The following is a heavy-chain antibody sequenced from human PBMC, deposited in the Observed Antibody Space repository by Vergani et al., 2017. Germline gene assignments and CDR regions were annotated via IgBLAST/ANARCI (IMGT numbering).Heavy chain of an antibody. D-gene: IGHD4-17*01. J-gene: IGHJ6*03. Sequence: QVQLVQSGAEVKKPGCSVKVSCKASGGTFSSYAISWVRQAPGQGLEWMGGIIPIFGTANYAQKVQGRVTITADESTSTAYMELSSLRSEDTAVYYCARARANXGDYPPYYYYYMDVWGEGTTVTVSS. CDR2: IIPIFGTA. V-gene: IGHV1-69*01. CDR3: ARARANXGDYPPYYYYYMDV. CDR1: GGTFSSYA.